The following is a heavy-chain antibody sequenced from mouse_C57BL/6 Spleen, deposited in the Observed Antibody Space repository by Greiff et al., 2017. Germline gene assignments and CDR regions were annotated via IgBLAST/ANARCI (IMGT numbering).Heavy chain of an antibody. D-gene: IGHD1-1*01. CDR2: IRSKSNNYAT. CDR1: GFSFNTYA. J-gene: IGHJ2*01. CDR3: VRHPYYGSFDY. Sequence: GGGLVQPKGSLKLSCAASGFSFNTYAMNWVRQAPGKGLEWVARIRSKSNNYATYYADSVKDRFTISRDDSESMLYLQMNNLKTEDTAMYYCVRHPYYGSFDYWGQGTTLTVSS. V-gene: IGHV10-1*01.